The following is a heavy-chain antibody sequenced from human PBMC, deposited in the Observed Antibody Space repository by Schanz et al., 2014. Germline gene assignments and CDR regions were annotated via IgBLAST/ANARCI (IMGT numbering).Heavy chain of an antibody. V-gene: IGHV3-74*01. J-gene: IGHJ4*02. Sequence: EVQLVESGGGLVQPGGSLRLSCAASGFTFSDSWMHWVRQAPGKGLVWVSRIDADGNSTSYADSVKGRFTISRDNAKNTLYLQMNNLRVEDTAVYYCARGPDYGSGSYSSYWGQGTLVTVSS. CDR1: GFTFSDSW. CDR2: IDADGNST. CDR3: ARGPDYGSGSYSSY. D-gene: IGHD3-10*01.